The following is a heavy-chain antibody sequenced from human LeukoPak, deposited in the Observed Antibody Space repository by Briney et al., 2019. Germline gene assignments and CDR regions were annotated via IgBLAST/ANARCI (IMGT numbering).Heavy chain of an antibody. CDR3: ARGPFGPEYYFDY. J-gene: IGHJ4*02. Sequence: GGSLRLSCAASGFTFSSYSMNWVRQAPGKGLEWVSSISSSSSYIYYADSVKGRFTISRDNAKNSLYLQMNSLRAEDTAVYYCARGPFGPEYYFDYWGQGTLVTVSS. D-gene: IGHD3-10*01. V-gene: IGHV3-21*01. CDR2: ISSSSSYI. CDR1: GFTFSSYS.